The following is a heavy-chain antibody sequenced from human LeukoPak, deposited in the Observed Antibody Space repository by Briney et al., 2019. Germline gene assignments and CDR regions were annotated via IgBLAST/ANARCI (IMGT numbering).Heavy chain of an antibody. Sequence: SVKVSCKASGGTFSSYAISWVRQAPGQGLEWMGGIIPIFGTANYAQKFQGRVTITADKSTSTAYMELSSLRSEDTAVYYCARDGSGSYYKGLPDYYYYYMDVWGKGTTVTVSS. CDR1: GGTFSSYA. D-gene: IGHD3-10*01. CDR3: ARDGSGSYYKGLPDYYYYYMDV. V-gene: IGHV1-69*06. CDR2: IIPIFGTA. J-gene: IGHJ6*03.